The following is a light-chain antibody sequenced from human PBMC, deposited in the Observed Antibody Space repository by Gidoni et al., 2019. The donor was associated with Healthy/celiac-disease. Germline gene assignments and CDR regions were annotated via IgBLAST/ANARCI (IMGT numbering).Light chain of an antibody. CDR2: WAS. CDR3: QQYYSTPWT. J-gene: IGKJ1*01. V-gene: IGKV4-1*01. Sequence: DIVMTQSPDSLAVSLGERATINCKSSQSVLYSSNNKNYLAWYQQKPGQPPKLLIYWASTRESGVPDRFSGSGSGTDFTLTISSLQAEDGAVYYSQQYYSTPWTFGQGTKVEIK. CDR1: QSVLYSSNNKNY.